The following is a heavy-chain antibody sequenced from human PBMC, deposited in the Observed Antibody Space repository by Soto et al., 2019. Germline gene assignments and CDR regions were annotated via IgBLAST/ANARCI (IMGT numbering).Heavy chain of an antibody. CDR2: MIPILGIT. Sequence: QAQLMQSGAEVKKPGSSVKVSCKASGGTFSGYAISWVRQAPGQGLEWMGGMIPILGITNYAQKFQGRITIAADESTGTVYMDLRSLRSEGTAVYYCARDPRSITGTTSSEDFQHWGQGTLVRVSS. V-gene: IGHV1-69*01. J-gene: IGHJ1*01. CDR1: GGTFSGYA. D-gene: IGHD1-20*01. CDR3: ARDPRSITGTTSSEDFQH.